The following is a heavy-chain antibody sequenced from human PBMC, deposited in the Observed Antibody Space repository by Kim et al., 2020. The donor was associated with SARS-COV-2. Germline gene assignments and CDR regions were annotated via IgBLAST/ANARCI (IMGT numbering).Heavy chain of an antibody. V-gene: IGHV7-4-1*02. CDR1: GYTFISHA. J-gene: IGHJ6*02. D-gene: IGHD5-12*01. Sequence: ASVKVSCKASGYTFISHAMNWVRQAPGQGLEWMGWINTNTGNPMYAQGFTGRFVFSLDTSVSTAYLQINSLKAEDPAVYFCARYGGNSQYYYYGMDVWGQ. CDR2: INTNTGNP. CDR3: ARYGGNSQYYYYGMDV.